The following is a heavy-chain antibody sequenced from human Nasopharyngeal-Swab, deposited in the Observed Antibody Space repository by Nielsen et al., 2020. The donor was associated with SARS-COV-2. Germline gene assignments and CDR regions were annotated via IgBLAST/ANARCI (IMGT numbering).Heavy chain of an antibody. D-gene: IGHD1-26*01. CDR2: INPSGGST. CDR1: GYSFISYY. Sequence: ASVKVSCKASGYSFISYYMHWVRQAPGQGLEWMGIINPSGGSTSYAQKFQGRVTMTRDTSTSTVYMELSSLRSEDTAVYYCARDGLVSGSYDAFDIWGQGTMVTVSS. V-gene: IGHV1-46*01. CDR3: ARDGLVSGSYDAFDI. J-gene: IGHJ3*02.